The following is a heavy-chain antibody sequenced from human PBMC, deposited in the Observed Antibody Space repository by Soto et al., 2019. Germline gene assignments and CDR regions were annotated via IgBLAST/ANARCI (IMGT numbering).Heavy chain of an antibody. CDR1: GGSISSYY. D-gene: IGHD2-15*01. CDR2: IYYSGST. V-gene: IGHV4-59*01. Sequence: SETLSLTCTVSGGSISSYYWSWIRQPPGKGLEWIGYIYYSGSTNYNPSLKSRVTISVDTSKNQFSLKLSSVTAADTAVYYCARVVAATPQTWFDPWGQGTLVTVST. J-gene: IGHJ5*02. CDR3: ARVVAATPQTWFDP.